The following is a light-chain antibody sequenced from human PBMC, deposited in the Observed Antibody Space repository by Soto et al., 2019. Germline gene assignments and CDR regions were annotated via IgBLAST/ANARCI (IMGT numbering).Light chain of an antibody. CDR2: EVS. CDR3: SSYTSSSTRV. V-gene: IGLV2-14*01. Sequence: QSALTQPASVSGSPGQSITISCTGTSSDVGGYNYVSWYHQHPGKAPKPMIYEVSNRPSGVSNRFSGSKSGNTASLTISGLQAEDEADYYCSSYTSSSTRVFGGGTKLTVL. CDR1: SSDVGGYNY. J-gene: IGLJ3*02.